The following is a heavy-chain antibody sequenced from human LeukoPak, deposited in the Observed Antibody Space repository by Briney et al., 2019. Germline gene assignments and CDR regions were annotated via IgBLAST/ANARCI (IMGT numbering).Heavy chain of an antibody. J-gene: IGHJ4*02. CDR1: GYTFTNNW. Sequence: GDSLKISCKGSGYTFTNNWIGWVRQMPGKGLEWMGIIYPGDSHTRYSPSFQGQVTISADKSISTAYLQWSSLKASDTAIYYCARQASGDLSTPFEYWGQGTLVTVSA. CDR3: ARQASGDLSTPFEY. D-gene: IGHD3-16*02. V-gene: IGHV5-51*01. CDR2: IYPGDSHT.